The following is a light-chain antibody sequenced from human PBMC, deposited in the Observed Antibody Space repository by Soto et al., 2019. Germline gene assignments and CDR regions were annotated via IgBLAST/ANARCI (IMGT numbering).Light chain of an antibody. J-gene: IGKJ4*01. Sequence: EIVVTQSPATLSGSPGERATLSCRASHSVGSNLAWYQQNPGQAPRLLIYGASTRATGVPARFSGSGSATQFTLTISSLQSEDFGFYYCQQYKQWPVAFGGGTKVDIK. CDR2: GAS. V-gene: IGKV3-15*01. CDR1: HSVGSN. CDR3: QQYKQWPVA.